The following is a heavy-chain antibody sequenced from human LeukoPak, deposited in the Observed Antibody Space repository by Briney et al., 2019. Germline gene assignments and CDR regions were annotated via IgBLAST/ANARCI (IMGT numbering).Heavy chain of an antibody. CDR3: ARATLMSSRSSDY. Sequence: PSETLSLTCTVSGGSISSSSSYWGWIRQPPGKGLEWIGSIYYSGNTYYNPSLKSRVTISVDRSKNQFSLKLSSVTAADTAVYYCARATLMSSRSSDYWGQGTLVTVSS. J-gene: IGHJ4*02. CDR1: GGSISSSSSY. D-gene: IGHD2-8*01. CDR2: IYYSGNT. V-gene: IGHV4-39*07.